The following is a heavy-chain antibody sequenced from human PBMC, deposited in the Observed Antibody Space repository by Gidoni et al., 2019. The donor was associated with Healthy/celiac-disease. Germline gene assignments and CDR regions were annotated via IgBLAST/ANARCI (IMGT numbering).Heavy chain of an antibody. Sequence: QVQLVPSRAEVKTPGASVKVSCKASGYPFTSYAMHWVRQAPGQRLEWMGWINAGNGNTKYSQKFQGRVTINRDTSASTAYRELSSLRAEDTAVYDCARDLRGGCSGFDPWGQGTLVTVSS. V-gene: IGHV1-3*01. CDR1: GYPFTSYA. D-gene: IGHD3-10*02. CDR2: INAGNGNT. J-gene: IGHJ5*02. CDR3: ARDLRGGCSGFDP.